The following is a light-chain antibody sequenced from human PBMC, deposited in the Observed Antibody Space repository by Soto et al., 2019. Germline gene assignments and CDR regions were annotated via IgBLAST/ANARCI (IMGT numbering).Light chain of an antibody. CDR1: SSNVGGNY. V-gene: IGLV1-47*02. Sequence: QSVLTQPPSASGTPGQRVTISCSGSSSNVGGNYVYWYQQLPGTAPKLLIYSNNQRPSGVPDQFSGSKSGTSASLAISGRRSEEEADYYCAAWDDSRSGLVFGGGTQLTVL. J-gene: IGLJ7*01. CDR2: SNN. CDR3: AAWDDSRSGLV.